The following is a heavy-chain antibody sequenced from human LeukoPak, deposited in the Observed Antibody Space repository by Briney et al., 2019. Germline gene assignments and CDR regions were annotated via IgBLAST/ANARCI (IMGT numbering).Heavy chain of an antibody. J-gene: IGHJ4*02. CDR1: GYTFTSYY. V-gene: IGHV1-46*01. CDR3: ARDPEDIVVVPAVAQDGYNSAY. CDR2: INPSGGST. Sequence: GASVKVSCKASGYTFTSYYMHWVRQAPGQGLGWMGIINPSGGSTSYAQKFQGRVTMTRDTSTSTVYMELSSLRSEDTAVYYCARDPEDIVVVPAVAQDGYNSAYWGQGTLVTVSS. D-gene: IGHD2-2*01.